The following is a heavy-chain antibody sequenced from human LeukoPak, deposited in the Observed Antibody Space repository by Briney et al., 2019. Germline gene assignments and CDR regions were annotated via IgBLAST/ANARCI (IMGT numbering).Heavy chain of an antibody. CDR2: IGTSGDT. D-gene: IGHD6-19*01. J-gene: IGHJ5*02. CDR3: ARVSSSSTNWFDP. CDR1: GFTFSSYD. Sequence: GGSLRLSCAASGFTFSSYDMHWVRQATGKGLEWVSVIGTSGDTYYAGSVKGRFTISRENAKNSLYLQMNSLTAGDTAVYYCARVSSSSTNWFDPWGQGTLVTVSS. V-gene: IGHV3-13*04.